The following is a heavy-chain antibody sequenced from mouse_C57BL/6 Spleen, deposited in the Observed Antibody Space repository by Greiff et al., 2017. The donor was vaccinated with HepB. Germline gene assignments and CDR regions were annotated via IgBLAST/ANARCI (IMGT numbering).Heavy chain of an antibody. Sequence: EVKLVESGGGLVQPGASLRLSCAASGFTFNDYHMSWVRQPPGKAPEWLALIRNKANGYATEYTASVKGRFTISRDNSPNILYLQMNTLRAEDSATYYCVKAVSSGSSYTWFAYWGQGTLVTVSA. CDR2: IRNKANGYAT. CDR3: VKAVSSGSSYTWFAY. J-gene: IGHJ3*01. CDR1: GFTFNDYH. V-gene: IGHV7-4*01. D-gene: IGHD1-1*01.